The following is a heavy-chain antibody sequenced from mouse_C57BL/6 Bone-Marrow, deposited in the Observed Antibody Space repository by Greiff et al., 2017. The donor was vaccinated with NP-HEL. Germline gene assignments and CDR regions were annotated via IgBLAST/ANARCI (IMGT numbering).Heavy chain of an antibody. CDR3: AGFDYYGSSSYYYAMDY. CDR2: IDPNSGGT. Sequence: QVQLQQPGAELVKPGASVKLSCKASGYTFTGYWMHWVKQRHGRGLEWIGRIDPNSGGTKYNEKFKSKATLTVDKPSSTAYMQLSSLTSEDSAVSYSAGFDYYGSSSYYYAMDYWGQGTSVTVSS. D-gene: IGHD1-1*01. V-gene: IGHV1-72*01. CDR1: GYTFTGYW. J-gene: IGHJ4*01.